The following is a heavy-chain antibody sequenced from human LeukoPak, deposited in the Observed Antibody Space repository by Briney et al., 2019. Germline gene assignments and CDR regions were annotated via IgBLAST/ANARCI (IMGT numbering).Heavy chain of an antibody. Sequence: GESLKISCKGSGYSFTSYWIGWVRQMPGKGLEWVGIIYPGDSDTRYSPSFQGQVTISADKSISTAYLQWSSLKASDTAMYYCARQDIAVVPADYYYYYYMDVWGKGTTVTVSS. CDR2: IYPGDSDT. CDR1: GYSFTSYW. J-gene: IGHJ6*03. CDR3: ARQDIAVVPADYYYYYYMDV. V-gene: IGHV5-51*01. D-gene: IGHD2-2*01.